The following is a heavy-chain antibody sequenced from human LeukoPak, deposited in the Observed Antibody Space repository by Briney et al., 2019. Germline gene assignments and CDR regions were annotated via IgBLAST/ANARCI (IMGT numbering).Heavy chain of an antibody. Sequence: ASVKVSCKASGYTFTSYDINWVRQATGQGLEWMGWMNPNSGNTGYAQKFQGRVTITRNTSISTAYMELSSLRSEDTAVYYCARGGVPAAMGYYYFYMDVWGKGTTVTVPS. D-gene: IGHD2-2*01. V-gene: IGHV1-8*03. J-gene: IGHJ6*03. CDR1: GYTFTSYD. CDR3: ARGGVPAAMGYYYFYMDV. CDR2: MNPNSGNT.